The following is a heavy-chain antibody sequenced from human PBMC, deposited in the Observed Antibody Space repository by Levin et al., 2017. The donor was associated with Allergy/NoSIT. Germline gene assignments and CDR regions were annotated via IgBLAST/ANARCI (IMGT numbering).Heavy chain of an antibody. CDR3: ARESRCFGVVIIGEGPDY. CDR2: ISYDGSNK. J-gene: IGHJ4*02. D-gene: IGHD3-3*01. Sequence: GGSLRLSCAASGFTFSSYAMHWVRQAPGKGLEWVAVISYDGSNKYYADSVKGRFTISRDNSKNTLYLQMNSLRAEDTAVYYCARESRCFGVVIIGEGPDYWGQGTLVTVSS. V-gene: IGHV3-30-3*01. CDR1: GFTFSSYA.